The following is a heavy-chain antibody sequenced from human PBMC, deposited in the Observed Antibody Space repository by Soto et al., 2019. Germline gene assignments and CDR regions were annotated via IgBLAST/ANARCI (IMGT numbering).Heavy chain of an antibody. J-gene: IGHJ5*02. CDR2: INSDNGNT. CDR1: GYTFSNSG. D-gene: IGHD3-10*01. CDR3: ARGVGSGSYYNQYNWFDP. V-gene: IGHV1-18*01. Sequence: GASVKVSCKASGYTFSNSGISWVRQAPGQGLEWLGWINSDNGNTNYAQHLQGRVTLTTDTSTSTAYMDLRSLRSDDTAVYYCARGVGSGSYYNQYNWFDPWGQGTLVTVS.